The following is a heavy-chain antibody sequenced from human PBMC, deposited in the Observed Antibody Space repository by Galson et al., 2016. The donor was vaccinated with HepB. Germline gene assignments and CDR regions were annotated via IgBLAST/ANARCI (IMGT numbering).Heavy chain of an antibody. Sequence: SVKVSCKASGYTFMTYGISWVRQAPGQGLEWMGRISVNNGNTNYAQKFQGRVFMTTDTATSTAYLEVRGLRSDGTAVYYCARAYDNYGDEYFYGLDVWGQGTTVTVSS. D-gene: IGHD4-17*01. CDR1: GYTFMTYG. V-gene: IGHV1-18*01. J-gene: IGHJ6*02. CDR3: ARAYDNYGDEYFYGLDV. CDR2: ISVNNGNT.